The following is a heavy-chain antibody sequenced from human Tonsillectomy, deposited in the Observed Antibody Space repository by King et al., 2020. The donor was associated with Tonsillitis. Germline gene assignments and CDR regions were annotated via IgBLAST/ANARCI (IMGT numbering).Heavy chain of an antibody. Sequence: QLVQSGAEVKKPGASVRVSCKASGYTFTSYGISWVRQAPGQGLEWMGWISAYNGNTNYAQKLQGRVTMTTDTSTSTAYMELRSLRSDDTAVYYCARDPYGGNSPWYLDLWGRGTLVTVSS. CDR1: GYTFTSYG. CDR3: ARDPYGGNSPWYLDL. D-gene: IGHD4-23*01. V-gene: IGHV1-18*04. CDR2: ISAYNGNT. J-gene: IGHJ2*01.